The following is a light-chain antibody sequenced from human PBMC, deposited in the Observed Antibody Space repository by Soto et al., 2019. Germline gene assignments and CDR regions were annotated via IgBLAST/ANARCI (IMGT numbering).Light chain of an antibody. J-gene: IGLJ1*01. V-gene: IGLV2-14*03. CDR2: DIS. Sequence: QSVLTQPASVSGSPGQSITISCTGTSNDVGGYKYVSWYQQHPGKAPRLIIHDISHRPSGVSDRFAGSKSGNTAYLIISGLQAEDEADYYCSSYTSRRLYVLGTGTKVTDL. CDR1: SNDVGGYKY. CDR3: SSYTSRRLYV.